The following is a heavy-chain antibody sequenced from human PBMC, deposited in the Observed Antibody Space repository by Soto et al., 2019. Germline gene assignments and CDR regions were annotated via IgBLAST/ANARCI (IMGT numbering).Heavy chain of an antibody. J-gene: IGHJ4*02. D-gene: IGHD6-13*01. V-gene: IGHV1-69*01. CDR1: GGTFSNYA. CDR3: AKDIGFQQHLFVFDN. CDR2: ILPIFTTA. Sequence: QVQLVQSGAEVKKPGSSVKVSCTASGGTFSNYAFSWVRQAPGQGLEWMGGILPIFTTATYAPKFQDRVTITADESTSTVYMDLSSLRSEDTALYYWAKDIGFQQHLFVFDNWGQGTLVTVSS.